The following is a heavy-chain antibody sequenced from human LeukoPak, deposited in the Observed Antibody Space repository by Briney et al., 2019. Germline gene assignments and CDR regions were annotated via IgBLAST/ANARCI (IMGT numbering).Heavy chain of an antibody. CDR2: FDPEDGET. CDR3: ATVWVAAAKTKYYFDY. Sequence: ASVKVSCRVSGYTLTELSMHWVRQAPGKGLEWMGGFDPEDGETIYAQKFQGRVIMTEDTSTDTAYMELSSLRSEDTAVYYCATVWVAAAKTKYYFDYWGQGTLVTVSS. V-gene: IGHV1-24*01. J-gene: IGHJ4*02. CDR1: GYTLTELS. D-gene: IGHD6-13*01.